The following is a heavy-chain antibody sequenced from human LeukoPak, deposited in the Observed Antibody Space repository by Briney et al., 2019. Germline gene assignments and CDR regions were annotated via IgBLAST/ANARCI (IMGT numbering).Heavy chain of an antibody. D-gene: IGHD3-10*01. CDR1: GFTFSSYG. V-gene: IGHV3-30*02. Sequence: GGSLRLSCAASGFTFSSYGMHWVRQAPGKGLEWVAFIRYDGSNKYYADSVKGRFTISRDNSKNTLYLQMNSLRAEDTAVYYCAKDLVVRGGLFDYWGQRTLVTVSS. CDR2: IRYDGSNK. CDR3: AKDLVVRGGLFDY. J-gene: IGHJ4*02.